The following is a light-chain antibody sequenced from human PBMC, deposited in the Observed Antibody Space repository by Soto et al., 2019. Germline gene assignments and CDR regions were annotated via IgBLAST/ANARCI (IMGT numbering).Light chain of an antibody. J-gene: IGKJ1*01. V-gene: IGKV3-15*01. CDR1: QSLSTT. Sequence: EIVMTQSPATLSVSPGERATLSCRASQSLSTTVAWYQQKSGQAPRLLIYSASTRATGIPARFSGSGSGTEFTLTISSLQSEDFAVYYCQQYNNWPPMTFGQGTKVDIK. CDR3: QQYNNWPPMT. CDR2: SAS.